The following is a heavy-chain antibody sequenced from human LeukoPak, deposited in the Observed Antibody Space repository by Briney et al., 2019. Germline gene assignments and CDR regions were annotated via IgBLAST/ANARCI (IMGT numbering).Heavy chain of an antibody. CDR1: GGTFSSYA. V-gene: IGHV1-69*05. CDR2: IIPIFGTA. CDR3: ARDGMGGENYYYYYMDV. J-gene: IGHJ6*03. Sequence: ASVKVSCKASGGTFSSYAISWVRQAPGQGLEWMGGIIPIFGTANYAQKFQGRVTMTRDMSTSTVYMELSSLRSEDTAVYYCARDGMGGENYYYYYMDVWGKGTTVTVSS. D-gene: IGHD1-26*01.